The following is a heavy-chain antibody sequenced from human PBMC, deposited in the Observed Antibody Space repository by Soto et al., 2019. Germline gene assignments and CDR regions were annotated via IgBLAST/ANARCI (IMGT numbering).Heavy chain of an antibody. CDR2: SDPEDGET. J-gene: IGHJ4*02. Sequence: ASVKVSCKVSGYTLTELSIHWVRQAPGKGLEWMGGSDPEDGETIYAQKFQGRVTMTEDTSTDTAYMELSSLRSEDTAVYYCATDGQTYYYDSSGYSFDYWGQGTLVTVSS. D-gene: IGHD3-22*01. CDR1: GYTLTELS. V-gene: IGHV1-24*01. CDR3: ATDGQTYYYDSSGYSFDY.